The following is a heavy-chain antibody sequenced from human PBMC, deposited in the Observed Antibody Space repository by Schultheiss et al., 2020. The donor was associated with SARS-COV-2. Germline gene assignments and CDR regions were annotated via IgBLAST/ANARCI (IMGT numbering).Heavy chain of an antibody. CDR2: INHSGST. CDR1: GGSVSSGSYY. D-gene: IGHD1-26*01. V-gene: IGHV4-61*01. Sequence: GSLRLSCTVSGGSVSSGSYYWSWIRQPPGKGLEWIGEINHSGSTNYNPSLKSRVTISVDTSKNQFSLKLSSVTAADTAVYYCARSFGVGALDYWGQGTLVTVSS. CDR3: ARSFGVGALDY. J-gene: IGHJ4*02.